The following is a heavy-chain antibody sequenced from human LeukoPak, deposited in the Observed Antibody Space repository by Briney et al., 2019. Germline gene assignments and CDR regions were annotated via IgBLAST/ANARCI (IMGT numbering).Heavy chain of an antibody. D-gene: IGHD4-17*01. V-gene: IGHV1-69*01. CDR3: ASLFNDYGDYYFDY. J-gene: IGHJ4*02. CDR1: GGTFSSYA. CDR2: IIPIFGTA. Sequence: SVKVSCKASGGTFSSYAISWMRQAPGQGLEWMGGIIPIFGTANYAQKFQGRVTITADESTSTAYMELSSLRSEDTAVYYCASLFNDYGDYYFDYWGQGTLVTVSS.